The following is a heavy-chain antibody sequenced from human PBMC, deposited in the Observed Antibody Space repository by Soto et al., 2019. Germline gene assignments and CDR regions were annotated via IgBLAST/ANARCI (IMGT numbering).Heavy chain of an antibody. Sequence: PSETLSLTCTVSGGSISSGDYYWSWIRQPPGKGLEWIGYIYYSGSTYCNPSLKSRVTISVDTSKNQFSLKLSSVTAADTAVYYCARDRPLNTFGGVIVRYYYGMDVWGQGTTVTVSS. CDR2: IYYSGST. J-gene: IGHJ6*02. D-gene: IGHD3-16*02. V-gene: IGHV4-30-4*01. CDR1: GGSISSGDYY. CDR3: ARDRPLNTFGGVIVRYYYGMDV.